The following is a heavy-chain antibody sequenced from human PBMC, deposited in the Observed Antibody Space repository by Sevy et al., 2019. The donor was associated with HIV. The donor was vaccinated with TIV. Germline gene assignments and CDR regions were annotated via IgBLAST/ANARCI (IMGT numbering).Heavy chain of an antibody. CDR2: ISGSGGST. CDR3: AKERPINDFWSGYSDY. D-gene: IGHD3-3*01. V-gene: IGHV3-23*01. Sequence: GESLKISCAASGITFSSYAMSWVRQAPGKGLEWVSAISGSGGSTYYADSVKGRFTISRDNSKNTLYLQMNSLRAEDTAVYYCAKERPINDFWSGYSDYWGQGTLVTVSS. J-gene: IGHJ4*02. CDR1: GITFSSYA.